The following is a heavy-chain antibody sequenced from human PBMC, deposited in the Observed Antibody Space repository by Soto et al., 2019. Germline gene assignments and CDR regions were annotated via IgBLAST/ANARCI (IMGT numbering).Heavy chain of an antibody. D-gene: IGHD3-16*01. Sequence: QVQLVQSGAEVKKPGSSVKVSCEASGGRFTSYIFTWVRQAPGQGLEWMGRSIPIQGTADYALKIQDRVTMTADKSTKTVHMEMRSLRPDDTAVYYCAKSLVFVDHGYMDVWGKGTTVTVSS. CDR3: AKSLVFVDHGYMDV. CDR1: GGRFTSYI. J-gene: IGHJ6*03. CDR2: SIPIQGTA. V-gene: IGHV1-69*08.